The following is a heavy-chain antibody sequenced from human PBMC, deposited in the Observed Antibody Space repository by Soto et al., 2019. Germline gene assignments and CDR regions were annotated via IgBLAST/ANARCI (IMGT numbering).Heavy chain of an antibody. CDR3: ARDFGGDYSYYFDY. CDR2: IWYDGSNK. J-gene: IGHJ4*02. V-gene: IGHV3-33*08. D-gene: IGHD4-17*01. CDR1: GFTFSSYW. Sequence: GGSLRLSCAASGFTFSSYWMHGVRQAPGKGLEWVAVIWYDGSNKYYADSVKGRFTISRDNSKNTLYLQMNSLRAEDTAVYYCARDFGGDYSYYFDYWGQGTLVTVSS.